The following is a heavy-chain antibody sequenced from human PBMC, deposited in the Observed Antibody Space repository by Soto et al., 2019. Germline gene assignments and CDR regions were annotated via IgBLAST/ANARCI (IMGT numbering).Heavy chain of an antibody. Sequence: EVQLVESGGASVQPGESLRLSCTGSGFRLSDYSMQWVRQAPGKGLEWVAYSSGVARTIIFYAESVKGRFTVSRDDAKNSMYLQMNTLRADDSAVYYCTRGCVGTCWFEHWGQGALVTVSS. J-gene: IGHJ4*02. V-gene: IGHV3-48*04. CDR2: SSGVARTII. D-gene: IGHD1-1*01. CDR1: GFRLSDYS. CDR3: TRGCVGTCWFEH.